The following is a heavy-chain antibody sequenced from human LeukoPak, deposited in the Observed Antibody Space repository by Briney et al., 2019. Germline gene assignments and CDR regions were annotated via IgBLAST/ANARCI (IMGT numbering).Heavy chain of an antibody. CDR2: IKEDGSEK. CDR3: ARDLGIRFPFDY. D-gene: IGHD3-16*01. J-gene: IGHJ4*02. V-gene: IGHV3-7*01. Sequence: GGSLRLTCAASGFTFSNYWMSWVRQAPGKGLEWLANIKEDGSEKYYVDSAKGRFTISRDNAENSLYLQMNSLRTEDTAVYYCARDLGIRFPFDYWGQGTLVTVSS. CDR1: GFTFSNYW.